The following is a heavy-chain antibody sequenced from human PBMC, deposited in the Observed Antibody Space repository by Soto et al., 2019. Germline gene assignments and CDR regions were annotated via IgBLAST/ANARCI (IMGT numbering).Heavy chain of an antibody. CDR3: AKDSEQLVLPEGGMDV. Sequence: PGGSLRLSCAASGFTFSSYAMSWVRQAPGKGLEWVSAISGSGGSTYYADSVKGRFTISRDNSKNTLYLQMNSLRAEDTAVYYCAKDSEQLVLPEGGMDVWGQGTTVTVSS. V-gene: IGHV3-23*01. CDR2: ISGSGGST. CDR1: GFTFSSYA. J-gene: IGHJ6*02. D-gene: IGHD6-6*01.